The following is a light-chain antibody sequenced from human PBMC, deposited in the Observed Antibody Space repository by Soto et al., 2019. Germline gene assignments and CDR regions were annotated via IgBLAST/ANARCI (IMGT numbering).Light chain of an antibody. CDR2: TNH. CDR3: AAWDDRLNAVV. Sequence: QSVLTQPPSVSGTPGQKVSISCSGSASNLGGNPVNWYQHLPGAAPKLLIYTNHQRPSGVPDRFSGSKSGTSASLAISGLRSDDEANFYCAAWDDRLNAVVFGGGTKLTVL. CDR1: ASNLGGNP. V-gene: IGLV1-44*01. J-gene: IGLJ2*01.